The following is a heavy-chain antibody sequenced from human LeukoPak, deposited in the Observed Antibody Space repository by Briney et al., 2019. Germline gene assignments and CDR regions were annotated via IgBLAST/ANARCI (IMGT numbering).Heavy chain of an antibody. Sequence: PGGSLRLSCAASGFTFSNSWMYWVRQAPGKGLVWVSRINSDGSITQYADSVEGRFTISRDNAKNTLFLQMNSLRVEDTAAYYCARGPDHGGSYYHDWGQGSPVIVSS. V-gene: IGHV3-74*01. CDR2: INSDGSIT. J-gene: IGHJ4*02. CDR3: ARGPDHGGSYYHD. CDR1: GFTFSNSW. D-gene: IGHD1-26*01.